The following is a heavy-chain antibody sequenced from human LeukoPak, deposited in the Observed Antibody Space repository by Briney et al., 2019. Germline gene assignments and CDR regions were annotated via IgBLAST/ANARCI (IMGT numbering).Heavy chain of an antibody. CDR3: ASSVWWPYYFDY. D-gene: IGHD4/OR15-4a*01. V-gene: IGHV4-39*02. J-gene: IGHJ4*02. CDR1: GGSIRGNGYY. Sequence: SETLSLTCTVSGGSIRGNGYYWGWVRQAPGKGLEWIGSIYYDGSTYYNPSLKSRVTISVDTPKNYFSLKLSSVTAADTAVYYCASSVWWPYYFDYWGQGTLVTVSS. CDR2: IYYDGST.